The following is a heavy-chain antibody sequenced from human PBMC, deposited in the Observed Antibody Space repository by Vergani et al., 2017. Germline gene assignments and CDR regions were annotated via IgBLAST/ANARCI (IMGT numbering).Heavy chain of an antibody. Sequence: EVQLVESGGGLVQPGGSLRLSCAASGFTFSSYWMSWVRQAPGKGLEWVANIKQEGSEKYYVDSVKGRFTISRDNAKNSLYLQMNSLRAEDTAVYYCARDPQGTDYYYYMDVWGKGTTVTVSS. D-gene: IGHD3-10*01. CDR2: IKQEGSEK. CDR3: ARDPQGTDYYYYMDV. CDR1: GFTFSSYW. V-gene: IGHV3-7*01. J-gene: IGHJ6*03.